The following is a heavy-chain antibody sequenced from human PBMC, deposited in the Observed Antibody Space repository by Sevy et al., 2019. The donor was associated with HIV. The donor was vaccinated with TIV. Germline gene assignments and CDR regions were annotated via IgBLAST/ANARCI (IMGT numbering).Heavy chain of an antibody. CDR2: VSDDGSNN. CDR3: GKDLSRGDWLLVGLDQ. D-gene: IGHD3-9*01. J-gene: IGHJ4*02. Sequence: GGSLRLSCAASGFSFSIYGMHWVRQDPGKGLEWVAVVSDDGSNNYYSDSVKGRFTISRDNSKNTLYLQMNSLRPDDTAVYYCGKDLSRGDWLLVGLDQWGQGTLVTVSS. V-gene: IGHV3-30*18. CDR1: GFSFSIYG.